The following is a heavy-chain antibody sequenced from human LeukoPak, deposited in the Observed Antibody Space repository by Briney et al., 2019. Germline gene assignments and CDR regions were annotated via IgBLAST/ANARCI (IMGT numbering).Heavy chain of an antibody. CDR2: LYYSGTT. D-gene: IGHD3-22*01. Sequence: PSETLSLTCTVSGGSISSSRYYWGWIRQPPGKGLEWIGSLYYSGTTYHNPSLKSRVTISVDTSKNQFSLKLSSVTAADTAVYYCARVGPTYYYVSSGYKVDYWGQGTLVTVSS. CDR1: GGSISSSRYY. J-gene: IGHJ4*01. CDR3: ARVGPTYYYVSSGYKVDY. V-gene: IGHV4-39*07.